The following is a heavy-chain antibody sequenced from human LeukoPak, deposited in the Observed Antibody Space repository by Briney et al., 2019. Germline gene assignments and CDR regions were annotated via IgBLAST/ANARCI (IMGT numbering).Heavy chain of an antibody. CDR3: ASDAGYSSGYYYYGMDA. J-gene: IGHJ6*02. Sequence: GGSLRLSCAASRFTVSSNYMSWVRQAPGKGLEWVSVIHDGGSTYYADSVKGRFTISRDNAKNSLYLQMNSLRAEDTAVYYCASDAGYSSGYYYYGMDAWGQGTTVTVSS. CDR2: IHDGGST. V-gene: IGHV3-53*01. D-gene: IGHD6-19*01. CDR1: RFTVSSNY.